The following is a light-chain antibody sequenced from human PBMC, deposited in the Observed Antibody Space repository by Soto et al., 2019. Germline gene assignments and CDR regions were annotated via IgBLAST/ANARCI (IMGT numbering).Light chain of an antibody. J-gene: IGKJ1*01. CDR1: QSVSNNY. CDR3: QQYNNWPLT. CDR2: GAS. Sequence: EIVLTQSPGTLSLSAGERATLSCRASQSVSNNYLAWYQQKPGQAPRLLIYGASNRATGIPDRFSGSGSGTDFTLTISSLQSEDFAVYSCQQYNNWPLTLGQATKVDIK. V-gene: IGKV3-20*01.